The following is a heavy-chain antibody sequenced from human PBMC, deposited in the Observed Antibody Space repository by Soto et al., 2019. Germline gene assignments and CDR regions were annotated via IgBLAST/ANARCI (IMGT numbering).Heavy chain of an antibody. CDR3: SKDVFRSGTFSHFDY. CDR2: VGSDGGST. J-gene: IGHJ4*02. D-gene: IGHD3-10*01. V-gene: IGHV3-23*01. CDR1: EFTFTSYA. Sequence: EVQLLESGGGLVQPGGSLRLSCAASEFTFTSYAMSWVRQAPGKGLEWVSAVGSDGGSTYYADSVRGRFTVSRDNSQNTLYLPLNNLRAEDTPFYYFSKDVFRSGTFSHFDYWGQGTLVTVSS.